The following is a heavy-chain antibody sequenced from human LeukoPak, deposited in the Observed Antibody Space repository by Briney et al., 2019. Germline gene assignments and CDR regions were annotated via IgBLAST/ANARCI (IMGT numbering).Heavy chain of an antibody. Sequence: GRSLRLSCAASGFTFSSYAMPWVRQAPGKGLEWVAVISYDGSNKYYADSVKGRFTISRDNSKNTLYLQMNGLRAEDTAVYYCARGITIFGVALYGMDVWGQGTTVTVSS. V-gene: IGHV3-30-3*01. CDR1: GFTFSSYA. CDR2: ISYDGSNK. CDR3: ARGITIFGVALYGMDV. J-gene: IGHJ6*02. D-gene: IGHD3-3*01.